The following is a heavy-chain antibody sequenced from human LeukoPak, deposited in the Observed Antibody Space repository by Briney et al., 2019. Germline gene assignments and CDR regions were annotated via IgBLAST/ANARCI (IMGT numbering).Heavy chain of an antibody. Sequence: GASVKVSCKASGYTFTGYYMHWVRQAPGQGLEWMGWINPNSGGTNCAQKFQGRVTMTRDTFISTAYMELSRLRSDDTAVYYCAAAKYSSGWYIDYWGQGTLVTVSS. D-gene: IGHD6-19*01. CDR1: GYTFTGYY. J-gene: IGHJ4*02. CDR3: AAAKYSSGWYIDY. CDR2: INPNSGGT. V-gene: IGHV1-2*02.